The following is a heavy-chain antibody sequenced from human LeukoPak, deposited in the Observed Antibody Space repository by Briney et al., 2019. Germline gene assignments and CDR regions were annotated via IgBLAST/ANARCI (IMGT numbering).Heavy chain of an antibody. V-gene: IGHV1-18*01. CDR1: GYTFTSYG. J-gene: IGHJ6*02. CDR3: ARESGSSGWIPVLRSSPYYYYGMDV. CDR2: ISAYNGNT. D-gene: IGHD6-19*01. Sequence: GASVKVSCKASGYTFTSYGISWVRQAPGQGLEWMGWISAYNGNTNYAQKLQGRVTVTTDTSTSTAYMELRSLRSDDTAVYYCARESGSSGWIPVLRSSPYYYYGMDVWGQGTTVTVSS.